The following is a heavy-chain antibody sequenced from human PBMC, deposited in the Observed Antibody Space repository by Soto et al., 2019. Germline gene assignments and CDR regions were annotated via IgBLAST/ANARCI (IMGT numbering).Heavy chain of an antibody. CDR1: GYTFTSYG. J-gene: IGHJ4*02. Sequence: QVQLVQSGAEVKKPGASVKVSCKASGYTFTSYGISWVRQAPGQGLEWMGWIGAYNGNTNYAQKLQSRVTMTTDTATSTAYMELRSLRSDDKAVYYCARDNYEFWSGYGAREGLDTDYWGQGTLVTVSS. V-gene: IGHV1-18*01. CDR3: ARDNYEFWSGYGAREGLDTDY. D-gene: IGHD3-3*01. CDR2: IGAYNGNT.